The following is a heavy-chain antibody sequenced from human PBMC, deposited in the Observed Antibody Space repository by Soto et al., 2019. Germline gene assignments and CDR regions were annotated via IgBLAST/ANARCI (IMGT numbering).Heavy chain of an antibody. V-gene: IGHV1-2*02. J-gene: IGHJ3*02. Sequence: ASVKVSCKASGYTFTGYYMHWVRRAPGQGLEWMGWINPNSGGTNYAQKFQGRVTMTRDTSISTAYMELSRLRSDDTAVYYCARDVLRFLEWSNRAFDIWGQGTMVTVSS. CDR3: ARDVLRFLEWSNRAFDI. CDR1: GYTFTGYY. D-gene: IGHD3-3*01. CDR2: INPNSGGT.